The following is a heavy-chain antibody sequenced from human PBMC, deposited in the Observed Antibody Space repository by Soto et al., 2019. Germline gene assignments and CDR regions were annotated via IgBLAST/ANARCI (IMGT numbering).Heavy chain of an antibody. CDR1: GYTFSSFA. D-gene: IGHD3-10*01. V-gene: IGHV1-3*01. CDR2: INAGNGNT. CDR3: ARSLLWFGELLPRFDP. Sequence: ASVKVCCKTSGYTFSSFALHWVRQAPGQRLEWMGWINAGNGNTKYSQKFQGRVTITRDTSASTAYMELSSLRSEDTAVYYCARSLLWFGELLPRFDPWGQGTLVTVSS. J-gene: IGHJ5*02.